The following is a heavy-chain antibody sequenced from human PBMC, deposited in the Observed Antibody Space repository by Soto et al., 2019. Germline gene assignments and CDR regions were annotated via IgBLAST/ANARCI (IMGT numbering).Heavy chain of an antibody. D-gene: IGHD6-19*01. J-gene: IGHJ4*02. Sequence: QVQLVESGGGVVQPGRSLRLSCAVSGFTFSSHAMHWVRQAPGKGLEWVALILYDGSNKNYAESVKGRFTISRDNSKNTLYLQMNSLRPEETALYYCARDRFSSDWYDIDNWGQGTLVTVSS. CDR3: ARDRFSSDWYDIDN. V-gene: IGHV3-30-3*01. CDR1: GFTFSSHA. CDR2: ILYDGSNK.